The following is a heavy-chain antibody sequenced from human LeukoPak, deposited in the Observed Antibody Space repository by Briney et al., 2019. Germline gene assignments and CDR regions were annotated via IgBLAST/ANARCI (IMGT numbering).Heavy chain of an antibody. CDR3: ARDSKQLERPTGYYYYVMDV. D-gene: IGHD1-1*01. Sequence: PSETLSLTCTVSGGSISSYYWSWIRQPAGKGLEWIGLFCTNGSTNSNHSLTSRVTMSLGTSKNQFYLELNSVTAADTDVYYCARDSKQLERPTGYYYYVMDVWGQGTTVTVSS. V-gene: IGHV4-4*07. CDR2: FCTNGST. CDR1: GGSISSYY. J-gene: IGHJ6*02.